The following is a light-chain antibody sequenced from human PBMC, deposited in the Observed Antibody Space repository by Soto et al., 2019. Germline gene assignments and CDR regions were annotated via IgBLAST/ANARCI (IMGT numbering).Light chain of an antibody. CDR2: GAS. J-gene: IGKJ1*01. Sequence: EIEMTQSPGTLSLSPGQRATLSCKASQSVSSSSLAWYQQKPGQAPRLLIFGASSRATGIPDRFSGSGSGTDFTLTINRLEPEDFAVYYCQHYGNSRTFGQGTKVEIQ. V-gene: IGKV3-20*01. CDR1: QSVSSSS. CDR3: QHYGNSRT.